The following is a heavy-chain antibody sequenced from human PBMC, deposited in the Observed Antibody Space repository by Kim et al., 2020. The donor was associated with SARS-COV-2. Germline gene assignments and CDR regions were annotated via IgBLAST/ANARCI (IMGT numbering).Heavy chain of an antibody. V-gene: IGHV3-48*02. Sequence: GGSLRLSCAASGFTFSSYSMNWVRQAPGKGLEWVSYISSSSSTIYYADSVKGRFTISRDNAKNSLYLQMNSLRDEDTAVYYCARGRGSSSWYSSYYYYGIDVWGQGTTVTVSS. CDR2: ISSSSSTI. CDR3: ARGRGSSSWYSSYYYYGIDV. D-gene: IGHD6-13*01. CDR1: GFTFSSYS. J-gene: IGHJ6*02.